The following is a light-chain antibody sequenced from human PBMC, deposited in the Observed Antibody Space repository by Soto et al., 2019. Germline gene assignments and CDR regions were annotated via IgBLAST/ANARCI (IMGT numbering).Light chain of an antibody. CDR1: QVISNY. J-gene: IGKJ4*01. CDR3: QKYKSAQLN. CDR2: AAS. Sequence: DIQMTQSPSSLSASVGDRVTITCRASQVISNYLAWYQQKPGKVPKLLIYAASTLQSGVPSRSSGSGSGTDFTLTISSLRPEDVEAYYCQKYKSAQLNFGGGTKVDI. V-gene: IGKV1-27*01.